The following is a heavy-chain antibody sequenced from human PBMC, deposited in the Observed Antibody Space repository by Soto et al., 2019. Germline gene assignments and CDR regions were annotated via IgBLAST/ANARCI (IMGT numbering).Heavy chain of an antibody. CDR3: ARSRYCSSTSCYAGGWFDP. CDR1: GYTFTSYG. J-gene: IGHJ5*02. CDR2: ISAYNGNT. D-gene: IGHD2-2*01. V-gene: IGHV1-18*01. Sequence: ASVKVSCKASGYTFTSYGIGWVRQAPGQGLEWMGWISAYNGNTNYAQKLQGRVTMTTDTSTSTAYMELRSLRSDDTAVYYCARSRYCSSTSCYAGGWFDPWGQGTLVTVSS.